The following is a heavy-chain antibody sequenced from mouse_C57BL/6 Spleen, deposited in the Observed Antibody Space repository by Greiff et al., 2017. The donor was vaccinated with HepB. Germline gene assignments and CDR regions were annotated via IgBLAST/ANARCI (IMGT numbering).Heavy chain of an antibody. CDR2: IHPNSGST. J-gene: IGHJ4*01. CDR1: GYTFTSYW. CDR3: ASGYYGSRNAMDY. Sequence: QVHVKQPGAELVKPGASVKLSCKASGYTFTSYWMHWVKQRPGQGLEWIGMIHPNSGSTNYNEKFKSKATLTVDKSSSTAYMQLSSLTSEDSAVYYCASGYYGSRNAMDYWGQGTSVTVSS. V-gene: IGHV1-64*01. D-gene: IGHD1-1*01.